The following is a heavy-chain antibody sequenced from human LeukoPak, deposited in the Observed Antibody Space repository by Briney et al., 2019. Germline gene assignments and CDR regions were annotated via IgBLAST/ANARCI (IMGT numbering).Heavy chain of an antibody. CDR2: IYHSGST. J-gene: IGHJ3*02. CDR3: ASSGYYEDAFDI. D-gene: IGHD3-22*01. CDR1: GYSISSGYY. Sequence: SETLSLTCTVSGYSISSGYYWGWIRQPPGKGLEWIGSIYHSGSTYYNPSLKSRVTISVDTSKNQSSLKLSSVTAADTAVYYCASSGYYEDAFDIWGQGTMVTVSS. V-gene: IGHV4-38-2*02.